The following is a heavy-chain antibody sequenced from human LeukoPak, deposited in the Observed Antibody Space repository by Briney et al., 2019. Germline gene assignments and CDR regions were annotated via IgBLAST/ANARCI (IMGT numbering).Heavy chain of an antibody. D-gene: IGHD3-22*01. CDR1: GYTFTGYY. CDR3: ARDYYDSSGYYSNWFDP. Sequence: ASVKVSCKASGYTFTGYYMHWVRQAPGQGLEWMGWINPNSGGTNYAQKFQGRVTMTRDTSISTAYMELSRLRSDDTAVYYCARDYYDSSGYYSNWFDPWGQGTLVIVSS. J-gene: IGHJ5*02. CDR2: INPNSGGT. V-gene: IGHV1-2*02.